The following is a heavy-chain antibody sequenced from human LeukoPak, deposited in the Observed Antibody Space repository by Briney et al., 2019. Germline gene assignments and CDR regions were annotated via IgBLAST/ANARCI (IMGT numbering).Heavy chain of an antibody. Sequence: SETLSLTCTVSGDSISSSIYYWAWIRQPPGKGLEWIGSISYSGSSYYNPSLKRRVTISVDTSKKQFSLNLSSVTAADTAVYYCARNSYYDSDANGQGLFDYWGQGTLLTVSS. J-gene: IGHJ4*02. CDR3: ARNSYYDSDANGQGLFDY. CDR2: ISYSGSS. D-gene: IGHD3-22*01. CDR1: GDSISSSIYY. V-gene: IGHV4-39*01.